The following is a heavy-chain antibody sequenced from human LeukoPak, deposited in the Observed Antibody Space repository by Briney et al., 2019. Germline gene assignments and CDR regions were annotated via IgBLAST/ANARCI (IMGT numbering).Heavy chain of an antibody. CDR2: IYYSGST. CDR3: AEGYCGGGSCREN. J-gene: IGHJ1*01. Sequence: PSETLSLTCTVSGDSISSSSYYWGWIRQPPGKGLEWIGTIYYSGSTYYNPSLKSRVTVSVDTSKNQLSLKMRSVTAADTAVYYCAEGYCGGGSCRENWGHGTQVTVSS. D-gene: IGHD2-15*01. CDR1: GDSISSSSYY. V-gene: IGHV4-39*07.